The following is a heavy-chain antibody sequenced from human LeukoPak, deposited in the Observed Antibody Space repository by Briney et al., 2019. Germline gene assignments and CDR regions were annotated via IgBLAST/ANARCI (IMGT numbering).Heavy chain of an antibody. CDR1: GFTFDDYA. Sequence: PGRSLRLSCAASGFTFDDYAMHWVRQAPGKGLEWVSGISWNSGSIGYADSVKGRFTISRDNAKNSLYLQMNSLRAEDMALYYCARSPKGCSSTSCPYYYYYYMDVWGKGTTVTVSS. CDR2: ISWNSGSI. V-gene: IGHV3-9*03. J-gene: IGHJ6*03. CDR3: ARSPKGCSSTSCPYYYYYYMDV. D-gene: IGHD2-2*01.